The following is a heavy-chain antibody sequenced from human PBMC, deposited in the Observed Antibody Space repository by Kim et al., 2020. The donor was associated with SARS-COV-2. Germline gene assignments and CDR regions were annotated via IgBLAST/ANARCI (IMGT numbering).Heavy chain of an antibody. D-gene: IGHD6-13*01. CDR3: AREDTGYSSSWYYYYYYMDV. V-gene: IGHV3-66*01. CDR2: IYSGGST. J-gene: IGHJ6*03. CDR1: GFTVSSNY. Sequence: GGSLRLSCAASGFTVSSNYMSWVRQAPGKGLEWVSVIYSGGSTYYADSVNGRFTISRDNSKNTLYLQMNSLRAEDTAVYYCAREDTGYSSSWYYYYYYMDVWGKGTTVTVSS.